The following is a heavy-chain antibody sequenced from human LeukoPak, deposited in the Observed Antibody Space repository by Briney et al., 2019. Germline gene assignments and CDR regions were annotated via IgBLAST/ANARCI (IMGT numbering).Heavy chain of an antibody. CDR1: GFTFRSYE. D-gene: IGHD5-18*01. CDR2: ISSSGSTK. V-gene: IGHV3-48*03. Sequence: GGSLRLSRAASGFTFRSYEMNWVGQAPGKGVEWVEYISSSGSTKYYGDSVKGRFTISRDNARSSLYLQMNSLRGEDTAVYYCAREGNSYGYPFDYWGQGTLVTVSS. J-gene: IGHJ4*02. CDR3: AREGNSYGYPFDY.